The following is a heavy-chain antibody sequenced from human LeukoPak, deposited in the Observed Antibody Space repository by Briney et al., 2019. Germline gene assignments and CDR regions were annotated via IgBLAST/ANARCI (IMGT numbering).Heavy chain of an antibody. J-gene: IGHJ4*02. V-gene: IGHV3-53*01. D-gene: IGHD5-12*01. Sequence: PGGSLRLSCAASGFTVSSNSVSWVRQAPGKGLEWVSLIYGGGSTHYADSVKGRFTISRDNSKNTLYLQMNSLRPEDTAVYYCARHSGNSGSYYFDYWGQGTLVTVSS. CDR1: GFTVSSNS. CDR2: IYGGGST. CDR3: ARHSGNSGSYYFDY.